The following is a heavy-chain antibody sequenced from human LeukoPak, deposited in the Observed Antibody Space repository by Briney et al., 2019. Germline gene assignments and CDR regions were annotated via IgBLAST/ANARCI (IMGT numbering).Heavy chain of an antibody. Sequence: ASVKVSCKASGYTFTSYDINWVRQAAGQGLEWMGWMGPRHGYTGYAQNFQGRITMTRDTPISTAYMELSSLTSDDTAVYYCARGWISGAISEHYFENWGQGTLVTVSS. V-gene: IGHV1-8*01. CDR2: MGPRHGYT. J-gene: IGHJ4*02. CDR3: ARGWISGAISEHYFEN. D-gene: IGHD4-23*01. CDR1: GYTFTSYD.